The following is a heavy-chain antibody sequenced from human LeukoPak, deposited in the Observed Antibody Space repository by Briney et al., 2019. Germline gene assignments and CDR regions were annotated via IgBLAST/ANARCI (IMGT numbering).Heavy chain of an antibody. D-gene: IGHD3-10*01. J-gene: IGHJ4*02. CDR1: GFTFDDYG. V-gene: IGHV3-20*01. CDR3: ARYGSGSYYEDY. CDR2: INWNGGST. Sequence: GGSLRLSCAASGFTFDDYGMSWVRQAPGKGLEWVSGINWNGGSTGYADSVKGRFTISRDNAKNSLYLQMSSLRAEDTALYHCARYGSGSYYEDYWGQGTLVTVSS.